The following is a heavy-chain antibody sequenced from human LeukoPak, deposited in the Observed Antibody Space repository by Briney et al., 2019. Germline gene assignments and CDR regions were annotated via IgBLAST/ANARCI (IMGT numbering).Heavy chain of an antibody. J-gene: IGHJ6*03. CDR2: ISSSSYI. V-gene: IGHV3-21*01. CDR1: GFTFSSYS. Sequence: NPGGSLRLSCAASGFTFSSYSMNWVRQAPGKGLEWVSSISSSSYIYYADSVKGRFTISRDNAKNSLYLQMNSLRAEDTAVYYCARLVMTAMVLGPHMDVWGKGTTVTVSS. D-gene: IGHD5-18*01. CDR3: ARLVMTAMVLGPHMDV.